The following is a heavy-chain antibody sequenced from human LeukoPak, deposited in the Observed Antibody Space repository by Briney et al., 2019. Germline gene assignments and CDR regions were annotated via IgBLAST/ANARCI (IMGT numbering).Heavy chain of an antibody. Sequence: GGSLRLSCAASGFTFSSYAMSWVRQAPGKGLEWVSAISGSGGSTYYADSVKGRFTISRDNAKNSLYLQMNSLRAEDTAVYYCARVVYGPGSNYFDYWGQGTLVTVSS. CDR3: ARVVYGPGSNYFDY. J-gene: IGHJ4*02. CDR1: GFTFSSYA. D-gene: IGHD5/OR15-5a*01. CDR2: ISGSGGST. V-gene: IGHV3-23*01.